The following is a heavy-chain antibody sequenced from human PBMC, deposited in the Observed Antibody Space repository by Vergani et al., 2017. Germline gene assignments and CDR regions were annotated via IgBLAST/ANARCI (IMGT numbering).Heavy chain of an antibody. D-gene: IGHD3-16*01. Sequence: QMQLQESGPGLVKASETLSLTCTVSGDSISSRSYYWGWIRQPPGKGLEWIGSIYNSGNGDSSSSLKGRVTISADTSKNQFSLRLTAVTAADTAVYYCASGKYYSDSTSHFRGRYFDVWGRGTLVTVPS. CDR1: GDSISSRSYY. CDR2: IYNSGNG. V-gene: IGHV4-39*01. CDR3: ASGKYYSDSTSHFRGRYFDV. J-gene: IGHJ2*01.